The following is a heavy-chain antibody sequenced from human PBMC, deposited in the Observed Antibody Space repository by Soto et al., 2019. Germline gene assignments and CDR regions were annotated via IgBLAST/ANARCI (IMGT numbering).Heavy chain of an antibody. D-gene: IGHD1-7*01. CDR3: ARELELPRFRWFDP. J-gene: IGHJ5*02. V-gene: IGHV4-30-4*01. CDR2: IYYSGST. CDR1: GGSISSGDYY. Sequence: SETLSLTCTVSGGSISSGDYYWSWIRQPPGKGLEWIGYIYYSGSTYYNPSLKSRVTISVDTSKNQFSLKLSSVTAADTAVYYCARELELPRFRWFDPWGQGTLVTVSS.